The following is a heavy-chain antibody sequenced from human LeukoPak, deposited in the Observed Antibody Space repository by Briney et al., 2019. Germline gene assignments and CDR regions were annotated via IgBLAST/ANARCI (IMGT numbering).Heavy chain of an antibody. CDR3: ARQNYYYYMDV. J-gene: IGHJ6*03. V-gene: IGHV4-4*09. CDR1: GGSISSYY. CDR2: ICTSGST. Sequence: SETLSLTCTVSGGSISSYYWSWIRQPPGKGLEWIGYICTSGSTNYNPSLKSRVTISVDTSKNQFSLKLSSVTAADTAVYYCARQNYYYYMDVWGKGTTVTVSS.